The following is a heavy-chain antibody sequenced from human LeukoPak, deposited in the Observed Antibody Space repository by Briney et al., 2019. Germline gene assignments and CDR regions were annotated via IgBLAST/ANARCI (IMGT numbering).Heavy chain of an antibody. CDR3: AKNYDQGAFDI. CDR1: GFTFSSYG. V-gene: IGHV3-30*18. J-gene: IGHJ3*02. Sequence: AGGSLRLSCAASGFTFSSYGMHWVRQAPGKGLEWLAVISYDGSNKYYADSVKGRFTISRDNSKNTLYLQMNSLRAEDTAVYYCAKNYDQGAFDIWGQGTMVTVSS. D-gene: IGHD5-12*01. CDR2: ISYDGSNK.